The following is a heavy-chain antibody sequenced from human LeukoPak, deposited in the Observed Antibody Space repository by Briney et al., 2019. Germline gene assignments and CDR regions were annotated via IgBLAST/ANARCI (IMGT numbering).Heavy chain of an antibody. D-gene: IGHD3-3*01. CDR1: GYTFTGYY. V-gene: IGHV1-2*04. J-gene: IGHJ4*02. Sequence: ASVKVSCKAPGYTFTGYYMHWVRQAPGQGLEWMGWINPNSGGTNYAQKFQGWVTMTRDTSISTAYMELSRLRSDDTAVYYCARAPYYDFWSGFTIDYWGQGTLVTVSS. CDR2: INPNSGGT. CDR3: ARAPYYDFWSGFTIDY.